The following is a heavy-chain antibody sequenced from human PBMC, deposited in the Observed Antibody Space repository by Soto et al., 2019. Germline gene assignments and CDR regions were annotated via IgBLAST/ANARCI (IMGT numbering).Heavy chain of an antibody. V-gene: IGHV1-8*01. J-gene: IGHJ3*02. Sequence: GASVKVSCKASGYTFTSYEINWLRQATGQGLEWMGWMNPNSGNTGYAQKFQGRVTMTRDTSISTAYMELSSLRSDDTAVYYCARDDYYDSSGLDAFDIWGQGTMVTVS. CDR3: ARDDYYDSSGLDAFDI. CDR2: MNPNSGNT. D-gene: IGHD3-22*01. CDR1: GYTFTSYE.